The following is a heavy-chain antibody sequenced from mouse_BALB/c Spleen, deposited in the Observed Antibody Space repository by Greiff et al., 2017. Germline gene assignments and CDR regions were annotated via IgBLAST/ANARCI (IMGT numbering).Heavy chain of an antibody. Sequence: EVKLMESGGGLVKPGGSLKLSCAASGFTFSSYAMSWVRQTPEKRLEWVASISSGGSTYYPDSVKGRFTISRDNARNILYLQMSSLRSEDTAMYYCARVNDYDAGAWFAYWGQGTLVTVSA. D-gene: IGHD2-4*01. CDR2: ISSGGST. CDR3: ARVNDYDAGAWFAY. V-gene: IGHV5-6-5*01. J-gene: IGHJ3*01. CDR1: GFTFSSYA.